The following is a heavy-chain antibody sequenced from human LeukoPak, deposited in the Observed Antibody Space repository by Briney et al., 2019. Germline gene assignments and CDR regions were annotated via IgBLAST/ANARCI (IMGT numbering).Heavy chain of an antibody. J-gene: IGHJ3*01. CDR2: ISSSSSTI. Sequence: GGSLRLSCAASGFTFSSYSMNWVRQAPGKGLEWVSYISSSSSTIYYADSVKGRFTISRDNAKNSLYLQMNSLRAEDTAVYYCARDREATGDAFDVWGQGTMVTVSS. V-gene: IGHV3-48*01. CDR1: GFTFSSYS. CDR3: ARDREATGDAFDV. D-gene: IGHD5-12*01.